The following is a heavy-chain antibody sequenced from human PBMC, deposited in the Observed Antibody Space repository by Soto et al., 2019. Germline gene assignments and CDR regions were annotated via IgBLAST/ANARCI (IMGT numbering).Heavy chain of an antibody. J-gene: IGHJ3*02. CDR3: AGDRITIFGVVERNDAFDI. D-gene: IGHD3-3*01. Sequence: QVQLQESGPGRVKPSETLSLTCTVSGGSISSYYWSWIRQPPGKGLEWIGYIYYSGSTNYKPSLKSRVTISVDTSKNQFSLKLSSVTAADTAVYYCAGDRITIFGVVERNDAFDIWGQGTMVTVSS. CDR2: IYYSGST. CDR1: GGSISSYY. V-gene: IGHV4-59*01.